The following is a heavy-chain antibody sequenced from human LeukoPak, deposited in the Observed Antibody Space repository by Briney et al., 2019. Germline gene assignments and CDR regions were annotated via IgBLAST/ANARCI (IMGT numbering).Heavy chain of an antibody. CDR2: ISGSGGTT. V-gene: IGHV3-23*01. CDR3: AKDHRAGCYSHRNAFDY. J-gene: IGHJ4*02. CDR1: GFTFSYYA. D-gene: IGHD1-26*01. Sequence: QPGGSLRLSCAASGFTFSYYAMSWVRQAPGKGLEWVSGISGSGGTTYYADSVKGRFTISRDNSKNTLYLQMNSLRAEDTAVYYCAKDHRAGCYSHRNAFDYWGQGTLVTVSS.